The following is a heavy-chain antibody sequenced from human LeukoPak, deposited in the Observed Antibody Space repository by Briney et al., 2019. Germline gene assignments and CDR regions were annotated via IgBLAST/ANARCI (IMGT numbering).Heavy chain of an antibody. Sequence: PSETLSLTCGVYGGSFSGYYWSWIRQPPGKGLEWIGEINHSGSTNYNPSLKSRVTISVDTSKNQFSLKLSSVTAADTAAYYCAGSPYGNFDYWGQGTLVTVSS. V-gene: IGHV4-34*01. CDR3: AGSPYGNFDY. CDR2: INHSGST. CDR1: GGSFSGYY. D-gene: IGHD4-17*01. J-gene: IGHJ4*02.